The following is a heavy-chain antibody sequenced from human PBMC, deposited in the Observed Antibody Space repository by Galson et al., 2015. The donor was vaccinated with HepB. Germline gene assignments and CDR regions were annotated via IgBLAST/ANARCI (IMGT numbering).Heavy chain of an antibody. J-gene: IGHJ4*02. D-gene: IGHD1/OR15-1a*01. V-gene: IGHV4-4*02. CDR1: GGSLSGTKW. Sequence: SETLSLTCAVSGGSLSGTKWWNWVRQPPGKGLEWIGEIYHTGSPNYNPSLKSRATISADKTKNHISLRLTSVTAADTAVYYCARLATRTGPSDSWGQGTLVTVAS. CDR2: IYHTGSP. CDR3: ARLATRTGPSDS.